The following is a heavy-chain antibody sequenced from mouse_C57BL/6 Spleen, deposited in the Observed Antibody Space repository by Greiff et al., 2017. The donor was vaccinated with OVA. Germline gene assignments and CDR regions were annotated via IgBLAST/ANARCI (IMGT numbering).Heavy chain of an antibody. V-gene: IGHV5-17*01. D-gene: IGHD2-3*01. CDR3: ARGWLLQDAMDY. Sequence: EVKLVESGGGLVKPGGSLKLSCAASGFTFSDHGMHWVRQAPEQGLEWVAYISSGSSTIYYADTVKGRFTISRDNAKNTLFLQMTSLRSEDTAMYYCARGWLLQDAMDYGGQGTSVTVSS. CDR2: ISSGSSTI. CDR1: GFTFSDHG. J-gene: IGHJ4*01.